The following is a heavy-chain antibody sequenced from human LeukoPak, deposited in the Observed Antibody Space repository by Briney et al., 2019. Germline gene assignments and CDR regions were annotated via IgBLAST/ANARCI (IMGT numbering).Heavy chain of an antibody. CDR1: GYTFTDYW. CDR2: IYCDGSKT. CDR3: ARRCSGGSCYFGGWFDP. J-gene: IGHJ5*02. Sequence: GESLKISCQASGYTFTDYWIGWVRQMPGKGLEWMGIIYCDGSKTTYSQSLQSQVTISVDKSTSTAYLQWSSLKASDTAMYYCARRCSGGSCYFGGWFDPWGQGTLVTVSS. D-gene: IGHD2-15*01. V-gene: IGHV5-51*01.